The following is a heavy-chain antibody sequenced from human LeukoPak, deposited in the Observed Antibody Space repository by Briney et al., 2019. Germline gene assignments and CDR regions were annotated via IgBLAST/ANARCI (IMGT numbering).Heavy chain of an antibody. Sequence: SQTLSLTCTVSGGSISSGSYYWSWIRQPAGKGLEWIGRIYTSGSTNYNPSLKSRVTISVDTSKNQFSLKLSSVTAADTAVYYCARRGPYGGNSCDYWGQGTLVTVSS. J-gene: IGHJ4*02. CDR3: ARRGPYGGNSCDY. CDR1: GGSISSGSYY. CDR2: IYTSGST. D-gene: IGHD4-23*01. V-gene: IGHV4-61*02.